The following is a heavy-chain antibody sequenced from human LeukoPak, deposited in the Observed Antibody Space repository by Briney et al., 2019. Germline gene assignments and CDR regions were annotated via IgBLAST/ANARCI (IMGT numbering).Heavy chain of an antibody. CDR3: ARDLQAAAGTSGFDY. D-gene: IGHD6-13*01. CDR1: GFTSSSYA. CDR2: ISYDGSNK. V-gene: IGHV3-30*04. Sequence: PGRSLRLSCAASGFTSSSYAMHWVRQAPGKGLEWVAVISYDGSNKYYADSVKGRFTISRDNSKNTLYLQMNSLRAEDTAVYYCARDLQAAAGTSGFDYWGQGTLVTVSS. J-gene: IGHJ4*02.